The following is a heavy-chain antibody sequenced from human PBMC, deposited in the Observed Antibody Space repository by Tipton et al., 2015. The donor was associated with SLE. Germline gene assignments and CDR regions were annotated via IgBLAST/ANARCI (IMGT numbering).Heavy chain of an antibody. CDR3: ARIEDFWSGRIDY. Sequence: TLSLTCTVSGVSIRTNDFYWAWIRQPPGKGLEWIGSIFHSGRTYYNPSLKRRVTASIDTSKNQFSLKLPFVTAADTAFYYCARIEDFWSGRIDYWGQGTLITVSS. CDR1: GVSIRTNDFY. CDR2: IFHSGRT. J-gene: IGHJ4*02. D-gene: IGHD3-3*01. V-gene: IGHV4-39*07.